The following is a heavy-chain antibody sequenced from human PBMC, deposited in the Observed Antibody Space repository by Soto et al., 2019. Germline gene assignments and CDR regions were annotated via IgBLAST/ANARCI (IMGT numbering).Heavy chain of an antibody. J-gene: IGHJ5*02. CDR2: IIPIFGTT. CDR3: ARESSVAATGFDP. V-gene: IGHV1-69*06. Sequence: ASVKGSCKASGGTFSSYAISWVRQAPGQGLEWMGGIIPIFGTTNYAQKFQGRVTITADKSTSTAYMELSSLRSEDTAVYYCARESSVAATGFDPWGQGTLVTVSS. D-gene: IGHD6-19*01. CDR1: GGTFSSYA.